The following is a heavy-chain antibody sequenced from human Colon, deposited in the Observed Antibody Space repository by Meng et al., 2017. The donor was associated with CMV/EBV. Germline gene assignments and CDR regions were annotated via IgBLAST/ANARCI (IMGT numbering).Heavy chain of an antibody. Sequence: GESLKISCAASGFTFSTYWMTWVRQAPGKGLEWVANIKQDGSEKYYVDSVKGRFTISRDNAKNSLFLQMNSLRAGDTAMYYCARNARGSGYWGQGTLVTVSS. D-gene: IGHD3-10*01. V-gene: IGHV3-7*01. CDR1: GFTFSTYW. CDR3: ARNARGSGY. CDR2: IKQDGSEK. J-gene: IGHJ4*02.